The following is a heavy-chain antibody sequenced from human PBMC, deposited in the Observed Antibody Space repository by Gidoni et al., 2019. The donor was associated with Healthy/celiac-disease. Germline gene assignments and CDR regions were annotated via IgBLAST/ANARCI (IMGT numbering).Heavy chain of an antibody. CDR1: GFPFRSYA. CDR3: AKEKSVAHFDY. CDR2: ISGSGGST. V-gene: IGHV3-23*01. J-gene: IGHJ4*02. Sequence: EVQLLESGGGLLQPGASLRPSCAASGFPFRSYARSWVRQAPGKGLEWVSAISGSGGSTYYASAVKGRFTISRDNSKNTLYLQMNSLRAEDTAVYYCAKEKSVAHFDYWGQGTLVTVSS.